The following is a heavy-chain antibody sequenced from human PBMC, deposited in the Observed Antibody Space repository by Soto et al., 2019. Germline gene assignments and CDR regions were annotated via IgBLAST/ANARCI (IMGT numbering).Heavy chain of an antibody. D-gene: IGHD3-16*01. Sequence: QITVKESGPTLVKPTQTLTLTCTFSGFSLTTRGVGVGWIRQPPGKALECLALIYWDDDKRYSPSLQSRLSITKDTSKNPVVLTMTNVDTVDTATYYCAHIPNYYQYDWFDPWGQGTLVSVSS. CDR3: AHIPNYYQYDWFDP. V-gene: IGHV2-5*02. CDR2: IYWDDDK. CDR1: GFSLTTRGVG. J-gene: IGHJ5*02.